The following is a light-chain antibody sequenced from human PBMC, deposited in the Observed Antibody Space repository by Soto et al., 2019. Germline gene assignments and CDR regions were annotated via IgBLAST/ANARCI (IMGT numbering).Light chain of an antibody. CDR2: DAS. Sequence: EIVLTQSPATLSLSPGERATLSCRASQSISSHLVWYQQKLGQAPRLLIYDASNRATGIPARFSGSGCGTDFTLTISSLEPEDFAVYYCQQRPNWPLTFGGGTRVEIK. V-gene: IGKV3-11*01. CDR1: QSISSH. J-gene: IGKJ4*01. CDR3: QQRPNWPLT.